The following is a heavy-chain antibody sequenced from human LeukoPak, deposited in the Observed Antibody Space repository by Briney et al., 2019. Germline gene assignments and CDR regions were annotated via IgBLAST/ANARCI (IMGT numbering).Heavy chain of an antibody. CDR2: MYYSGSS. D-gene: IGHD3-22*01. J-gene: IGHJ5*02. V-gene: IGHV4-30-4*01. Sequence: SQTLSLTCTVSGGSISSGDYYWSWIRQPPGKGLEWIAYMYYSGSSYYNPSLKSRVTMSADTSKNQLSLKLSSVTAADRAVYYCARAYYYDSRIDPWGQGILVTVSS. CDR3: ARAYYYDSRIDP. CDR1: GGSISSGDYY.